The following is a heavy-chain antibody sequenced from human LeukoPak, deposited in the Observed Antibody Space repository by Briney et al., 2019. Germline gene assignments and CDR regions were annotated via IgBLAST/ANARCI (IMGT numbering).Heavy chain of an antibody. J-gene: IGHJ4*02. D-gene: IGHD4-17*01. CDR2: VYYSGST. CDR3: AREVDGDYVDY. Sequence: PSETLSLTCTVSGDSISTYYWSWIRQPPGKGLEWIGYVYYSGSTNYNPSLKSRVTISVDTSKNQFSLKLSSVTAADTAVYYCAREVDGDYVDYWGQGTLVTVSS. V-gene: IGHV4-59*01. CDR1: GDSISTYY.